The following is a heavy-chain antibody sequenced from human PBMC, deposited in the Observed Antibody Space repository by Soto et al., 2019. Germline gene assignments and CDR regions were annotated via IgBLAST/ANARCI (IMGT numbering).Heavy chain of an antibody. J-gene: IGHJ4*02. CDR2: VYHTGNT. CDR3: ARDYYYDSSVFDY. Sequence: PSETLSLTCSVSGGSISRSNYYWAWIRQPPGKGLEWIGSVYHTGNTYYSLSLRSRVTISVDTSKNQFSLKLSSVTAADTAVYYCARDYYYDSSVFDYWGQGTLVTVSS. D-gene: IGHD3-22*01. V-gene: IGHV4-39*01. CDR1: GGSISRSNYY.